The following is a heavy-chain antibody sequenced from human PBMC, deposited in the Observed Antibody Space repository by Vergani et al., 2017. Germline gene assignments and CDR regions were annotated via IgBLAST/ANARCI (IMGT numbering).Heavy chain of an antibody. CDR2: INPNSGGT. D-gene: IGHD3-10*01. V-gene: IGHV1-2*02. J-gene: IGHJ5*02. CDR1: GYTFTGYY. CDR3: ARGGRSRYGSGSYFSHLSGYQGFDP. Sequence: QVQLVQSGAEVKKPGASVKVSCKASGYTFTGYYMHWVRQAPGQGLEWMGWINPNSGGTNYAQKFQGRVTMTRDTSISTAYMELSRLRSDDTAVYYCARGGRSRYGSGSYFSHLSGYQGFDPWSQGTLVTVSS.